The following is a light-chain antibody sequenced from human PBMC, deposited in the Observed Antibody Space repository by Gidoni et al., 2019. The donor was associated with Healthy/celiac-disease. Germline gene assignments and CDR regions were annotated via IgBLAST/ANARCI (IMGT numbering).Light chain of an antibody. V-gene: IGKV3-20*01. J-gene: IGKJ2*03. CDR2: GAS. CDR3: QQYGRSPTRYS. CDR1: QSVSSSY. Sequence: QSPCTLSLSPGERATLSCRASQSVSSSYLAWYQQKPGQAPRLLIYGASSRATGIPDRFSGSGSGTDFTLTISRLEPEDFAVYYCQQYGRSPTRYSFGQGTKLEIK.